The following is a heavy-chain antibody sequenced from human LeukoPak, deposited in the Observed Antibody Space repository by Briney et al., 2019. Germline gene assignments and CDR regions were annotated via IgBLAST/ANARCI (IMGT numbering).Heavy chain of an antibody. CDR2: INPSGGST. D-gene: IGHD6-6*01. CDR1: GYTFTSYY. V-gene: IGHV1-46*01. Sequence: GASVKVSCKASGYTFTSYYMHWVRQAPGQGLEWMGIINPSGGSTSYAQKFQGRVTMTRDTSTSTAYMELRSLRSDDTAVYYCAIVPARDFDYWGQGTLVTVSS. CDR3: AIVPARDFDY. J-gene: IGHJ4*02.